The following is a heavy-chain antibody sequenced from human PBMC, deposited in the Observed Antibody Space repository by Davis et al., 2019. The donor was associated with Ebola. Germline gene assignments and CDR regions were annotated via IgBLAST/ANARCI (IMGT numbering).Heavy chain of an antibody. J-gene: IGHJ6*03. Sequence: GESLKISCAASGFTFNSYGMYWVRQAPGKGLEWVAFIRYDGSNKFYVDSVKGRFTISRDNSKTTLYLQMNSLRPEDTAVYYCAKEGYCSSTRCYGAGYFHYYYMDVWGEGTTVTVSS. CDR2: IRYDGSNK. CDR1: GFTFNSYG. CDR3: AKEGYCSSTRCYGAGYFHYYYMDV. D-gene: IGHD2-2*01. V-gene: IGHV3-30*02.